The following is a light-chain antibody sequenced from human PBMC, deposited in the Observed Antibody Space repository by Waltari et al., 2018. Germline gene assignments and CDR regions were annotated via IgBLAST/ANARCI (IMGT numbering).Light chain of an antibody. CDR3: MQALHTRPLT. J-gene: IGKJ4*01. Sequence: DIQMPQSPSSLSASVGDRVTMTCRASQGINNWLAWYQQVPGRAPKLLIYSASSLQSGVPSRFSGSGSGTNFTLKISRVEAEDVGVYYCMQALHTRPLTFGGGTKVEIK. V-gene: IGKV1-12*01. CDR1: QGINNW. CDR2: SAS.